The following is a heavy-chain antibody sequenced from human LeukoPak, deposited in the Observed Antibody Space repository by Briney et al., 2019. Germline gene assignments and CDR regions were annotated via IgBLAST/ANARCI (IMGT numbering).Heavy chain of an antibody. V-gene: IGHV3-23*01. J-gene: IGHJ4*02. D-gene: IGHD3-10*01. CDR2: ISGSGGST. CDR3: AKDRGFGEYFPFFY. CDR1: GFTVSTTY. Sequence: PGGSLRLSCAASGFTVSTTYMSWVRQTPEKGLEWVSAISGSGGSTYYADSVKGRFTISRDNSKNTLYLQMNSLRAEDTAVYYCAKDRGFGEYFPFFYWGQGTLVTVSS.